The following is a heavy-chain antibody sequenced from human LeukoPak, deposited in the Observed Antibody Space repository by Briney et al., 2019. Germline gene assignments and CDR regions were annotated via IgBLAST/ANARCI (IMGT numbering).Heavy chain of an antibody. CDR1: GGSISSYY. J-gene: IGHJ4*02. CDR2: IYYSGST. Sequence: SETLSLTCTVSGGSISSYYWSWIRQPPGKGLEWIGYIYYSGSTNYNPSLKSRVTISVDTSKNQFSLKLSSVTAADPAVYYCARDSNSYGSPYFDYWGQGTLVTVSS. CDR3: ARDSNSYGSPYFDY. D-gene: IGHD5-18*01. V-gene: IGHV4-59*01.